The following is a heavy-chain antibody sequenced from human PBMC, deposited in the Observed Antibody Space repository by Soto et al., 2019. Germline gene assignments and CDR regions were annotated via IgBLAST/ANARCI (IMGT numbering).Heavy chain of an antibody. Sequence: SETLSLTCTVSGGSISSYYWSWIRQPAGKGLEWIGRIYTSGSTNYNPSLKSRVTMSVDTSKNQFSLKLSSVTAADTAVYYCARDRASSSWYDDWFDPWGQGTLVTSPQ. D-gene: IGHD6-13*01. CDR3: ARDRASSSWYDDWFDP. CDR1: GGSISSYY. J-gene: IGHJ5*02. V-gene: IGHV4-4*07. CDR2: IYTSGST.